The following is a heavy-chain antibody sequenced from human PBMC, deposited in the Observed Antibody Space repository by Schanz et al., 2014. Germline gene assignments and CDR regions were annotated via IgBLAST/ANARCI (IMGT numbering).Heavy chain of an antibody. CDR2: ISASGGDT. D-gene: IGHD1-1*01. CDR1: GLIFSNYV. V-gene: IGHV3-23*01. J-gene: IGHJ4*02. CDR3: ARDRRNADLDY. Sequence: EVQLLESGGGLVQPGGSLKLSCAASGLIFSNYVMSWVRQAPGKGLEWVSVISASGGDTYYADSVKGRFTISRDNSKNTLYLQMNSLRAEDTAVYYCARDRRNADLDYWGQGTLVTVSS.